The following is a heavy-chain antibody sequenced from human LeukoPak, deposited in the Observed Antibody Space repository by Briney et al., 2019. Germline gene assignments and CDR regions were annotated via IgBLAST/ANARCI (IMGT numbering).Heavy chain of an antibody. CDR1: GFTFRRYW. D-gene: IGHD2-15*01. J-gene: IGHJ6*02. CDR2: ISGDGSST. Sequence: PGGSLRLYCAASGFTFRRYWMHWVRQAPGMGLVWVSRISGDGSSTNYADSVKGRFTISRDNAKNTLYLQMNSLRAEDTAVYYCARGSCCSMDVWGQGTTVTVSS. V-gene: IGHV3-74*01. CDR3: ARGSCCSMDV.